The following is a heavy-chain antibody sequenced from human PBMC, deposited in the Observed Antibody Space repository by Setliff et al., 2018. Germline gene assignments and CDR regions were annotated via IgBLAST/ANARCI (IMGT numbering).Heavy chain of an antibody. V-gene: IGHV4-38-2*02. CDR2: IGHTGSI. Sequence: SETLSLTCTVSGYSISSGYIWGWIRQPPGKGLEWVGNIGHTGSINYKPSLKSRLTISRDTSKNQVSLKLNSVTATDTAVYYCARDLGHGGDSDYWGQGILVTVSS. CDR3: ARDLGHGGDSDY. D-gene: IGHD2-21*02. CDR1: GYSISSGYI. J-gene: IGHJ4*02.